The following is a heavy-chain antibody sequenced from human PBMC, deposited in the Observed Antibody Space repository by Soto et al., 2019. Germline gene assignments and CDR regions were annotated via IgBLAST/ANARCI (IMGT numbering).Heavy chain of an antibody. CDR1: GFSLSTSGVG. Sequence: QITLKESGPTLVKPTQTLTLTCTFSGFSLSTSGVGVGWIRQPPGKALEWLALIYWDDDKRYSPSLKIRLTITKDTSKNQVVLTMTNMDPVDTSTYYCAHSIHCGGDCYSYYFDSWGQGTLVTVSS. V-gene: IGHV2-5*02. D-gene: IGHD2-21*02. CDR3: AHSIHCGGDCYSYYFDS. J-gene: IGHJ4*02. CDR2: IYWDDDK.